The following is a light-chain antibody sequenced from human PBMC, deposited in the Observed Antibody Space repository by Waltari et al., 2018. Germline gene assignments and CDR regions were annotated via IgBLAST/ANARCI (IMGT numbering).Light chain of an antibody. CDR1: QSVGSY. Sequence: EIVLTQSPATLSLSPGERAILSYRASQSVGSYLAWYQHKPGQAPRLLIYDASNRDTGVPARFSGSGSGTDFTLTISSLEPEDFAVYYCQQRSIWPPITFGQGTILDIK. CDR3: QQRSIWPPIT. J-gene: IGKJ5*01. V-gene: IGKV3-11*01. CDR2: DAS.